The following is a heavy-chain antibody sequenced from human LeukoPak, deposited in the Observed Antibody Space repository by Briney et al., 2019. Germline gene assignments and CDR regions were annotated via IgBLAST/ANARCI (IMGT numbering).Heavy chain of an antibody. Sequence: SETLSLTCAVYGGSFSGFHWSWIRQPPGKGLEWIGEINHSGSTNYNPSLKSRVTISVDMSKNRFSLKLSSVTAADTAVYYCTRARRVGPTEMIWGQGTLLTVSS. J-gene: IGHJ4*02. CDR3: TRARRVGPTEMI. D-gene: IGHD1-26*01. V-gene: IGHV4-34*01. CDR2: INHSGST. CDR1: GGSFSGFH.